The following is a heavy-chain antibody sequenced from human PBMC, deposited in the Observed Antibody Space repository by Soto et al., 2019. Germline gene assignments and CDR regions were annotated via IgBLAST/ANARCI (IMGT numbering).Heavy chain of an antibody. CDR2: ISWNSGSI. V-gene: IGHV3-9*01. CDR1: GFTFDDYA. CDR3: AEDPRLYGDALLGWYLDL. D-gene: IGHD4-17*01. J-gene: IGHJ2*01. Sequence: GGSLRLSCAASGFTFDDYAMHWVRQAPGKGLEWVSGISWNSGSIGYADSVKGRFTISRDNAKNSLYLQMNSLRAEDTALYYCAEDPRLYGDALLGWYLDLWGRGTLVT.